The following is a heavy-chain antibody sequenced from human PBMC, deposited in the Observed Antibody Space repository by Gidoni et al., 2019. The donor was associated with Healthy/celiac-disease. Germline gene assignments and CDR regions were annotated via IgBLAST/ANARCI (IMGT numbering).Heavy chain of an antibody. CDR1: GYPFTGYY. J-gene: IGHJ6*02. CDR3: ARELGRDGYSPYYYYYGMDV. D-gene: IGHD5-18*01. CDR2: INPNSGGT. Sequence: QVQLVQSGAEVKKPGASVKVSCKASGYPFTGYYMQWVRQAPGQGLEWMGWINPNSGGTNYAQKFHGWVTMTRDTSISTAYMELSRLRSDDTAVYYCARELGRDGYSPYYYYYGMDVWGQGTTVTVSS. V-gene: IGHV1-2*04.